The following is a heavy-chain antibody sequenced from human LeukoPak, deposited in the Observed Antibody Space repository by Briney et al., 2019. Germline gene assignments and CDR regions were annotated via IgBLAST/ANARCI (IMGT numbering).Heavy chain of an antibody. CDR3: ARGYCIDDICPVFPS. CDR1: GASVTTYY. Sequence: SETLSLTCSVSGASVTTYYWNWVRQRPGKGLEWIGYISYSGKLDSGPTLMSRVTMSLDTSKNQFSLRLTSVTTADTGVYYCARGYCIDDICPVFPSWGQGTLVTVSS. D-gene: IGHD2-15*01. J-gene: IGHJ5*02. V-gene: IGHV4-59*02. CDR2: ISYSGKL.